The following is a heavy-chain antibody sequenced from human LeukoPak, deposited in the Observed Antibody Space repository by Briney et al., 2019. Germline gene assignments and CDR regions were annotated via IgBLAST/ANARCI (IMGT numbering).Heavy chain of an antibody. CDR3: AKPPPDSSSWLFDY. V-gene: IGHV3-23*01. J-gene: IGHJ4*02. CDR2: VSGNGGST. CDR1: GFTFSTYA. D-gene: IGHD6-13*01. Sequence: GGPLRLSCAASGFTFSTYAMCWVRQAPGKGLEWLSPVSGNGGSTYYADSVKGRFTISRDNTKNTLYLHMNSLRAEDTAVYYCAKPPPDSSSWLFDYWGQGTLVTVSS.